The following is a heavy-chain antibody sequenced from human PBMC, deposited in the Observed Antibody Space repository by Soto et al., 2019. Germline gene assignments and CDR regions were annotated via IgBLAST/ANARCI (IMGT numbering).Heavy chain of an antibody. V-gene: IGHV1-3*01. D-gene: IGHD1-26*01. CDR3: ARGGSLYWYFDL. J-gene: IGHJ2*01. Sequence: QVQLVQSGAEVKKPGASVKVSCKASGYTFTNYAMHWVRQAPGQRLEWMGWINAGNGNTKYSQKFQGRVTITRDTTAGYTYLKLSSLRSEDTAVYSCARGGSLYWYFDLWGRGTLVTVSS. CDR2: INAGNGNT. CDR1: GYTFTNYA.